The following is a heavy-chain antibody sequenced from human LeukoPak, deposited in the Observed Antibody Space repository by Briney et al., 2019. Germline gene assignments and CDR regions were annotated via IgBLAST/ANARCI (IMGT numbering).Heavy chain of an antibody. CDR1: GFTFDDYG. CDR2: INWNGGST. D-gene: IGHD5-24*01. Sequence: GGSLRLSCAASGFTFDDYGMSWVRQAPGKGLEWVSGINWNGGSTGYADSVKGRFTISRDNAKNSLYLQMNSLRAEDTAVYYCARGPRFLEMATIVSKFDSWGQGTLVTVSP. J-gene: IGHJ4*02. CDR3: ARGPRFLEMATIVSKFDS. V-gene: IGHV3-20*04.